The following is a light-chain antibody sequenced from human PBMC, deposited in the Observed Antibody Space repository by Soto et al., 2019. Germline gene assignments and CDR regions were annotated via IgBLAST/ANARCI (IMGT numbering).Light chain of an antibody. CDR2: GAS. CDR3: QQYGSSQS. CDR1: QTVSSNY. J-gene: IGKJ1*01. Sequence: EIVLTQSPGTLSLPPGERATLSCRASQTVSSNYLAWYQQKPGQAPRLLIYGASSRATGIPDRFSGSGSGTDFTLTISRLEPEDFAVYYCQQYGSSQSFGQGTKVEIK. V-gene: IGKV3-20*01.